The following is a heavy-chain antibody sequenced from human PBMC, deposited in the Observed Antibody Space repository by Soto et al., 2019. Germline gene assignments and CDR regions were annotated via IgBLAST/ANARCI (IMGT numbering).Heavy chain of an antibody. CDR1: GGSFSGYY. CDR2: INHSGST. J-gene: IGHJ5*02. Sequence: SETLSLTCAVYGGSFSGYYWSWIRQPPGKGLEWIGEINHSGSTNYNPSLKSRVTISVDTSKNQFSLKLSSVTAADTAVYYCAREKPRYRLLPHLNWFDPWGQGTLVTVSS. D-gene: IGHD2-2*01. CDR3: AREKPRYRLLPHLNWFDP. V-gene: IGHV4-34*01.